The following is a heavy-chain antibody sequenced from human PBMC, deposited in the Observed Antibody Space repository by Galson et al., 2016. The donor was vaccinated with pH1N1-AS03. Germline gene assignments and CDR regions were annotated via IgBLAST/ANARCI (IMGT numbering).Heavy chain of an antibody. Sequence: SLRLSCAASGFSINSYWMTWVRQAPGKGPEWVAFIQYDESYRNYADSVKGRFSISGDISKNTLYLQMNSLRVEDTAMFYCVKESPEEAGDYWGRGVMVTVSS. J-gene: IGHJ4*02. CDR3: VKESPEEAGDY. CDR1: GFSINSYW. CDR2: IQYDESYR. V-gene: IGHV3-30*02.